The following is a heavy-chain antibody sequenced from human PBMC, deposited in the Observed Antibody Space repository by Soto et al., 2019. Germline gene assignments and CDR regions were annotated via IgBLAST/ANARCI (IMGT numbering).Heavy chain of an antibody. D-gene: IGHD5-12*01. Sequence: VQLVQSGAEVKKPGSSVRISCKIAGGIFMDHAFSWVRQAPGQGLEWVGGIVTLFGTPTYAGSFQGRVPILADESSSKAYMGLSSLRYEDTAIYYCPSERVAEMATGGYLDSWGQGTLVTVSS. J-gene: IGHJ4*02. CDR2: IVTLFGTP. CDR1: GGIFMDHA. CDR3: PSERVAEMATGGYLDS. V-gene: IGHV1-69*01.